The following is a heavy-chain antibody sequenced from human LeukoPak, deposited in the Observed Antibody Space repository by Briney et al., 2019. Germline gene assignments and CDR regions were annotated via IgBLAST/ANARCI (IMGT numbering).Heavy chain of an antibody. CDR3: ARGSVRGSYYLRYFDY. CDR2: ISGSGGST. D-gene: IGHD1-26*01. CDR1: GFTFSSYA. V-gene: IGHV3-23*01. Sequence: GGSQRLSCAASGFTFSSYAMSWVRQAPGKGLEWVSAISGSGGSTYYADSVKGRFTISRDNSKDTLYLQMNSLRAEDTAVYYCARGSVRGSYYLRYFDYWGQGTLVTVSS. J-gene: IGHJ4*02.